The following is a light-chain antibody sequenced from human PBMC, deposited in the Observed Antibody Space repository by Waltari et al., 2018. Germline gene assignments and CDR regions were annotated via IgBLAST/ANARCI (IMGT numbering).Light chain of an antibody. CDR2: EDN. Sequence: SYDLTQPPSVSVSPGQTASINCSGDKLGQKYVFWYRQKTGQSPVLVMYEDNRRPSGIPERVSGSNSGNTATLTISETQVMDDAYYYCQVWDSSTDVVFGGGTKLTVL. J-gene: IGLJ2*01. CDR3: QVWDSSTDVV. V-gene: IGLV3-1*01. CDR1: KLGQKY.